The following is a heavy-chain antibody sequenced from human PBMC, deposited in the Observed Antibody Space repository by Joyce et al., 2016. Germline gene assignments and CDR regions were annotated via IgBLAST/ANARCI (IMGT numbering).Heavy chain of an antibody. CDR2: MNHGGIS. CDR1: GASFGGNY. CDR3: VRGRGFCSRLSCPLGY. D-gene: IGHD2-15*01. J-gene: IGHJ4*02. Sequence: QAQIQQWGAGLLKTSETLSLSCAFNGASFGGNYWTWIRQPPGKGLEWIGDMNHGGISTYNPSLKSRMSMSLERSKNHFSLNLTSVTAADTALYYCVRGRGFCSRLSCPLGYWGPGTLVTVSS. V-gene: IGHV4-34*02.